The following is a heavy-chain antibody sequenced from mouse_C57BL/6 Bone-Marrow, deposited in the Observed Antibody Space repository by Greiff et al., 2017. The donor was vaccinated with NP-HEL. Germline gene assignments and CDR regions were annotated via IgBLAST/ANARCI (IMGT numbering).Heavy chain of an antibody. J-gene: IGHJ3*01. CDR1: GFTFSSYA. CDR2: ISDGGSYT. D-gene: IGHD3-2*02. Sequence: EVQGVESGGGLVKPGGSLKLSCAASGFTFSSYAMSWVRQTPEKRLEWVATISDGGSYTYYPDNVKGRFTISRDNAKNNLYLQMSHLKSEDTAMYYCARDGHPDSSGYPFAYWGQGTLVTVSA. V-gene: IGHV5-4*01. CDR3: ARDGHPDSSGYPFAY.